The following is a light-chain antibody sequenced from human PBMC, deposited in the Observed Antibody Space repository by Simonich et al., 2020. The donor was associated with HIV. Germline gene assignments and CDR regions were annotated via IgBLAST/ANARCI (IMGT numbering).Light chain of an antibody. Sequence: DIQMTQSPSSLSASVGDRVTITCRASQSISRHLNWYQQKPGKAPKLRIYAASSLQSGVPSRFSGSGSGTDFTLTNSSLQPEDFATYYCQQSYSPPFTFGPGTKVDIK. J-gene: IGKJ3*01. V-gene: IGKV1-39*01. CDR1: QSISRH. CDR3: QQSYSPPFT. CDR2: AAS.